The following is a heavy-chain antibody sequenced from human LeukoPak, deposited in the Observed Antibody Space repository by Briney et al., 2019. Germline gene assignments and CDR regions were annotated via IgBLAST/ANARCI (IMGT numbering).Heavy chain of an antibody. V-gene: IGHV1-2*02. D-gene: IGHD3-10*01. CDR3: ARDSDGRLMYFDL. CDR1: GYTFTGYY. CDR2: INTNSGGT. Sequence: GASVKVSCKASGYTFTGYYMHWVRHAPRQGLEWMGWINTNSGGTNYAQKFQGRVTITRDTSISTVYMELSRLRSDDGAVYYCARDSDGRLMYFDLWGRGTLVTVSS. J-gene: IGHJ2*01.